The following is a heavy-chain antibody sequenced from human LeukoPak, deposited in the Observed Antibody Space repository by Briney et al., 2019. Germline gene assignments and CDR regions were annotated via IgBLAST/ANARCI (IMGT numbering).Heavy chain of an antibody. V-gene: IGHV4-38-2*02. CDR2: IYHSGST. CDR3: ARDRGIDAFDI. J-gene: IGHJ3*02. CDR1: GYSISSGYY. D-gene: IGHD3-16*01. Sequence: PSETLSLTCTVSGYSISSGYYWGWIRQPPGKGLEWIGRIYHSGSTYYNPSLKSRVTISVDTSKNYFSLKLSSVTAADTAVYYCARDRGIDAFDIWGQGIMVTVSS.